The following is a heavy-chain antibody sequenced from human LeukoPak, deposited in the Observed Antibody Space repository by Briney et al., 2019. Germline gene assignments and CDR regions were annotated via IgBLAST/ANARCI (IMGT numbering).Heavy chain of an antibody. CDR1: GFTFSSYW. V-gene: IGHV3-74*01. Sequence: PGGSLRLSCAASGFTFSSYWMHWVRQTPGKGLMWVARIKSDGSTIYADSVQGRFTISRDNAKNSLYLQMNSLRAEDTTVYYCARDVLRYFDWLGWGQGTLVTVSS. D-gene: IGHD3-9*01. J-gene: IGHJ4*02. CDR2: IKSDGST. CDR3: ARDVLRYFDWLG.